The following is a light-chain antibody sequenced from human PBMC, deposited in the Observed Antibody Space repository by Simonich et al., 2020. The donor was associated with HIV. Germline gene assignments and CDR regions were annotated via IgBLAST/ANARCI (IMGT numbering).Light chain of an antibody. CDR2: WAS. CDR3: QQYYSTPPT. V-gene: IGKV4-1*01. Sequence: DIVMTQSPDSLAVSLGERATINCKSSQSVLYSSNNKNYLAWYQQKPGQPPKLLIYWASTRESGVLDRFSASGSGTDFTLTISSLQAEDVAVYYCQQYYSTPPTFGQGTKVEIK. CDR1: QSVLYSSNNKNY. J-gene: IGKJ1*01.